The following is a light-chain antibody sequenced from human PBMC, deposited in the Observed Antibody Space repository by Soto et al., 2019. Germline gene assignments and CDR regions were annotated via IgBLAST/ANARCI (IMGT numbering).Light chain of an antibody. Sequence: DIQMTQSPSSLSASIGDRVTISCRASQDISSSLNWYQHKSGKAPKLLIYAASGLHSGVPSRFSGSGSGTDFTLTISRLEPEDFAVYYCQQYGSSPITFGQGTRLEIK. V-gene: IGKV1-39*01. J-gene: IGKJ5*01. CDR3: QQYGSSPIT. CDR2: AAS. CDR1: QDISSS.